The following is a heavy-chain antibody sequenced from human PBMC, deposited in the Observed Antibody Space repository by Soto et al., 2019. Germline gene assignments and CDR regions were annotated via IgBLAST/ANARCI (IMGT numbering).Heavy chain of an antibody. V-gene: IGHV3-33*01. CDR2: IGYDGSNK. D-gene: IGHD2-2*02. CDR3: ARDVGYCSSTSCYTTGWFDP. J-gene: IGHJ5*02. Sequence: QVQLVESGGGLVQPGRSRRLSFAASGFTFSSYGMHWARQAPGKGLEGVAVIGYDGSNKYYADSVKGRFTISRDNSKNTLYLQMNSLRAEDTAVYYCARDVGYCSSTSCYTTGWFDPWGQGTLVTVSS. CDR1: GFTFSSYG.